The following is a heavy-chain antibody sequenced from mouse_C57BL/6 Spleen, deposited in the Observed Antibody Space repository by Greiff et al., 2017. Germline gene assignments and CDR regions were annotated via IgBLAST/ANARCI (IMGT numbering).Heavy chain of an antibody. CDR2: IYWDDDK. CDR1: GFSLSTSGMG. Sequence: QVTLKESGPGILQSSQTLSLTCSFSGFSLSTSGMGVSWIRQPSGKGLEWLAHIYWDDDKRYNPSLKSRLTISKDTSRNQVFLKITSVDTADTATYYCARRAYYGSSDWYFDVWGTGTTVTVSS. V-gene: IGHV8-12*01. CDR3: ARRAYYGSSDWYFDV. J-gene: IGHJ1*03. D-gene: IGHD1-1*01.